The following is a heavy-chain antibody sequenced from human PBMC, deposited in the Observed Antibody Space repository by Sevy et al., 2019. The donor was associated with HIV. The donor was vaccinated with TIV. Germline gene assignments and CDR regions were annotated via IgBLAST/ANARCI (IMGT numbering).Heavy chain of an antibody. Sequence: SETLSLTCTVSGGSITSLYWNWIRQPPGKGLEWIANIYYNGHINYNPSLKSRFTLSLAKNQFSLRLSSVTAADTAMYYCAGENAWGSGYSWGQGTLVTVSS. J-gene: IGHJ4*02. CDR3: AGENAWGSGYS. D-gene: IGHD6-25*01. CDR2: IYYNGHI. V-gene: IGHV4-59*08. CDR1: GGSITSLY.